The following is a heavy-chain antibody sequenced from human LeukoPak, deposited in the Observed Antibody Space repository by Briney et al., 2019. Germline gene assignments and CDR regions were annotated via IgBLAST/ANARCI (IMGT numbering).Heavy chain of an antibody. J-gene: IGHJ4*02. CDR3: ASLTYSSSLPTAY. CDR2: IKQDGSEK. CDR1: GFTFSSYW. Sequence: GGSLRLSCAASGFTFSSYWMSWVRQAPGKGLEWVANIKQDGSEKYYVDSVKGRFTISRDNAKNSLYLQMNSLRAEDTAVYYCASLTYSSSLPTAYWGQGTLVTASS. V-gene: IGHV3-7*01. D-gene: IGHD6-13*01.